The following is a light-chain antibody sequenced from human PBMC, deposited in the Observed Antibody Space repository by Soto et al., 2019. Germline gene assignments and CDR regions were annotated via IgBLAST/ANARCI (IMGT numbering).Light chain of an antibody. Sequence: QLVLTQSPSASASLGASVRITCTLSSGHSDYAIAWHQQQPPKGPRYLMKVNDDGSHTKGDGIPDRFSGSSSGAERYLTISSLQAEDEADYYCQTWVPVLFGGGTKLTVL. V-gene: IGLV4-69*01. CDR2: VNDDGSH. CDR3: QTWVPVL. J-gene: IGLJ2*01. CDR1: SGHSDYA.